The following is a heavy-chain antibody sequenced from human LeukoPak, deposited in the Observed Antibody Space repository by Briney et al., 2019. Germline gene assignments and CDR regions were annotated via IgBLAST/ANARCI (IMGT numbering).Heavy chain of an antibody. V-gene: IGHV3-7*01. CDR3: ARVKYYGSGSYQRLFDY. Sequence: PGGSLRLSCAASGFTFSNYWMSWVRQGPGKGLEWVANIKEDGSEKHYVDSVKGRFTISRDNAKNSLYLQMSSLRAEDTAVYYCARVKYYGSGSYQRLFDYWVQGTLVTVSS. D-gene: IGHD3-10*01. CDR2: IKEDGSEK. CDR1: GFTFSNYW. J-gene: IGHJ4*02.